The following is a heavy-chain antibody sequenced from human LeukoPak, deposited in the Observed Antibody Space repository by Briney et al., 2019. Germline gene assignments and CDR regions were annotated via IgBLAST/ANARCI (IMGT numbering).Heavy chain of an antibody. CDR1: GFTFSDYY. J-gene: IGHJ4*02. CDR3: ARPPGSSGYYYPFDY. Sequence: GGSLRLSCAASGFTFSDYYMSWIRQAPGKGLEWVSYISSSGSTIYYADSVKGRFTISRDNAKNSLYLQMNSLRAEDTPVYYCARPPGSSGYYYPFDYWGQGTLVTVSS. CDR2: ISSSGSTI. V-gene: IGHV3-11*04. D-gene: IGHD3-22*01.